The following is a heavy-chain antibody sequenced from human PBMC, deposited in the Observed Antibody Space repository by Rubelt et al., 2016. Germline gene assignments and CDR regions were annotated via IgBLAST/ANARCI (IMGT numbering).Heavy chain of an antibody. CDR2: FYYSGRA. V-gene: IGHV4-59*01. CDR3: ARVSRGEGLGGDY. Sequence: QVQLQESGPGLVKPSETLSLTCTVSGGSISPYHWSWIRQPPGKGLEWIGNFYYSGRANYNPSLKSRVTISIDTSKNQFSLKLSSGTAEDTAVYYCARVSRGEGLGGDYWGQGTLVTVSS. J-gene: IGHJ4*02. CDR1: GGSISPYH. D-gene: IGHD2-15*01.